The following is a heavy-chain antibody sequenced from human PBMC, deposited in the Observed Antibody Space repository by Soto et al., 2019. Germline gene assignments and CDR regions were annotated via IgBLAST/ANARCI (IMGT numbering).Heavy chain of an antibody. CDR1: GFTFTNYA. D-gene: IGHD6-6*01. Sequence: GGSLRLSCAASGFTFTNYAMSWVRQAPGKGLEWVSAISGSGGSTYYADSVKGRFTISKDNSKNTLYMEMNSLRAEDTAVYFCAKSPGRIGGSSRAHDCWGQGTLVTVSS. CDR2: ISGSGGST. J-gene: IGHJ4*02. CDR3: AKSPGRIGGSSRAHDC. V-gene: IGHV3-23*01.